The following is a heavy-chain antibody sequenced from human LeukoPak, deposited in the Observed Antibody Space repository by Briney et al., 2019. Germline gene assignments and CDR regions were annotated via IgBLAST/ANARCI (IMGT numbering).Heavy chain of an antibody. D-gene: IGHD5-18*01. Sequence: ASVKVSCKASGYTFTSYAMHWVRQAPGQRLEWMGWINPGNGNTKYSQKFQGRVTITRDTSASTAYMELSSLRSEDTAVYYCARERLDTAMVFDYWGQGTLVTVSS. CDR3: ARERLDTAMVFDY. J-gene: IGHJ4*02. CDR2: INPGNGNT. V-gene: IGHV1-3*01. CDR1: GYTFTSYA.